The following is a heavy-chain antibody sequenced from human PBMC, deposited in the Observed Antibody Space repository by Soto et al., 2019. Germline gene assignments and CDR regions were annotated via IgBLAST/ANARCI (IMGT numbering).Heavy chain of an antibody. V-gene: IGHV4-39*01. Sequence: SETLSLTCTVPGGSIGSSSYYWGWFRQPPGKGLEWIGSIYYSGSTYYNPSLKSRVTISVDTSKNQFSLKLSSVTAADAAVYYFARHKSTLIVAFDYSCQATLVTVSS. D-gene: IGHD3-22*01. J-gene: IGHJ4*02. CDR2: IYYSGST. CDR1: GGSIGSSSYY. CDR3: ARHKSTLIVAFDY.